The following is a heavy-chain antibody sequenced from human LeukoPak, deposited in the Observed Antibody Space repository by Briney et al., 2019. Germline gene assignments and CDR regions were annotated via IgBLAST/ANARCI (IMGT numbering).Heavy chain of an antibody. CDR3: AKNWPGELLYY. CDR2: ISGSGHVT. CDR1: GFTFSDYY. Sequence: GGSLRLSCAASGFTFSDYYMSWIRQAPGKRLEWVSSISGSGHVTYYADSVKGRFTISRDNSNNTLYLQMNSLRADDTAVYYCAKNWPGELLYYWGQGTLVTVSS. V-gene: IGHV3-23*01. J-gene: IGHJ4*02. D-gene: IGHD1-26*01.